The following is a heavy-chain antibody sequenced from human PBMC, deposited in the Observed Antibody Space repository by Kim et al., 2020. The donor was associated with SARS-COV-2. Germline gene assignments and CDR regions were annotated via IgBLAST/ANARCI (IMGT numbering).Heavy chain of an antibody. D-gene: IGHD4-17*01. J-gene: IGHJ4*02. CDR1: GFTFSSYG. V-gene: IGHV3-33*08. Sequence: GGSLRLSCAASGFTFSSYGMHWVRQAPGKGLEWVAVIWYDGSNKYYADSVKGRFTISRDNSKNTLYLQMNSLRAEDTAVYYCARDAYGDDYGDYFDYWGQGTLVTVSS. CDR3: ARDAYGDDYGDYFDY. CDR2: IWYDGSNK.